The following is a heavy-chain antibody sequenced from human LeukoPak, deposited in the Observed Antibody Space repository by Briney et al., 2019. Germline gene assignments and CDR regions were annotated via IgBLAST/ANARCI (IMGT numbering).Heavy chain of an antibody. V-gene: IGHV4-59*01. CDR1: GGSISSYY. CDR3: ARDIHAHY. J-gene: IGHJ4*02. CDR2: IYYSGST. Sequence: KSSETLSLTCTVSGGSISSYYWSWIRQPPGKGLEWIGYIYYSGSTNYNPSLKSRVTISVDTSKNQFSLKLGSVTAADTAVYYCARDIHAHYWGQGTLVTVSS.